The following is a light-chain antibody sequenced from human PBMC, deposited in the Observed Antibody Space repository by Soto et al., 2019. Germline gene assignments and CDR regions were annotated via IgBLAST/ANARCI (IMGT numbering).Light chain of an antibody. V-gene: IGKV3-20*01. Sequence: EIVLTHSPGTLSLSPGERATLSFRASQSVSSSYLAWYQQKPGQAPRLLIYGASSRATGIPDRFSGSGSGTDFTLTIGRLEPEDFAVYYCQQYGSWTFGQGTKVDI. CDR3: QQYGSWT. J-gene: IGKJ1*01. CDR2: GAS. CDR1: QSVSSSY.